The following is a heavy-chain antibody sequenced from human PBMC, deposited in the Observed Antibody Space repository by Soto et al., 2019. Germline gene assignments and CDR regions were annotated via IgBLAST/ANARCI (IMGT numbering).Heavy chain of an antibody. J-gene: IGHJ2*01. CDR2: IYYTGYT. V-gene: IGHV4-39*01. Sequence: PSETLSLTCSVSGGPISSSSYYWGWIRQAPGKGLEWLATIYYTGYTYHNPSLTSHVTISVDTSKDQFSLELTSVTAADTALYYCARSAIATHWFFDLWGRGTLVTVSS. CDR1: GGPISSSSYY. CDR3: ARSAIATHWFFDL. D-gene: IGHD5-18*01.